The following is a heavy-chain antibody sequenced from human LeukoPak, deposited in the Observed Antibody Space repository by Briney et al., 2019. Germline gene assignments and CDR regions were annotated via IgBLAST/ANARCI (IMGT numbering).Heavy chain of an antibody. D-gene: IGHD6-13*01. Sequence: PSETLSLTCTVSGGSISSYYWSWIRQPAGKGLEWIGRIYTSGSTNYNPSLKSRVTISVDTSKNQFSLKLSSVTAADTAVYYCAREPGRIAAAGNFDYWGQGTLVTVSS. CDR1: GGSISSYY. V-gene: IGHV4-4*07. CDR3: AREPGRIAAAGNFDY. J-gene: IGHJ4*02. CDR2: IYTSGST.